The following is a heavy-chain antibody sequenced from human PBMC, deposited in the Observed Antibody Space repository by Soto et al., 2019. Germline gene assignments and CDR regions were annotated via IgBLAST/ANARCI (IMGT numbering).Heavy chain of an antibody. CDR3: ARGRGRYSYYGMDV. CDR2: INHSGST. V-gene: IGHV4-34*01. D-gene: IGHD1-26*01. CDR1: GGSFSGYY. Sequence: SETLSLTCAVYGGSFSGYYWSWIRQPPGKGLEWIGEINHSGSTNYNPSLKSRVTISVDTSKNQFSLKLSSVTAADTAVYYCARGRGRYSYYGMDVWGQATTVTVSS. J-gene: IGHJ6*02.